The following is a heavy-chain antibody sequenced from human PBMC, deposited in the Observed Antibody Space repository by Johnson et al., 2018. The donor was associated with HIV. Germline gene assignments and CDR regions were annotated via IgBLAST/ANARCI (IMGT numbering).Heavy chain of an antibody. J-gene: IGHJ3*02. D-gene: IGHD3-10*01. CDR3: AKVSGGGIVRWDI. CDR1: GFTFEDYA. Sequence: VESGGALVQPGRSLRLSCVASGFTFEDYAMYWVRQAPGKGLEWVSGISWNSDDIDYADSVKGRFTISRDNSKNTLYLQMNSLRAEDTAVYYCAKVSGGGIVRWDIWGQGTMVTVSS. CDR2: ISWNSDDI. V-gene: IGHV3-9*01.